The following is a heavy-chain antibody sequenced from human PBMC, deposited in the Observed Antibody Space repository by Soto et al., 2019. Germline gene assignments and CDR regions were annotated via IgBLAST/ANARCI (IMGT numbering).Heavy chain of an antibody. V-gene: IGHV2-70*01. CDR3: ERYCNNGVCYGAFDI. CDR2: IDWDDDK. J-gene: IGHJ3*02. Sequence: SGPTLVNPTQTLTLTCTFSGFSLSTSGMCVSWIRQPPGKALEWLALIDWDDDKYYSTSLKTRLTISKDTSKNQVVLTMTNMDPVDTATYYCERYCNNGVCYGAFDIWGQGTMVTV. CDR1: GFSLSTSGMC. D-gene: IGHD2-8*01.